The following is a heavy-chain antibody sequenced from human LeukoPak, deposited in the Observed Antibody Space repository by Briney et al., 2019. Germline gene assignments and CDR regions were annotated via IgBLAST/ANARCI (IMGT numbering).Heavy chain of an antibody. V-gene: IGHV1-3*01. Sequence: GASVKVSCKASGYVFTNYAMHWVRQAPGQRLEWMGWINAGNGNTKYSQKFQGRVTITRDTSASTAYMELSSLRSEDTAVYYCARVYGSGSLRAFDIWGQGTMVTVSS. J-gene: IGHJ3*02. CDR1: GYVFTNYA. CDR2: INAGNGNT. D-gene: IGHD3-10*01. CDR3: ARVYGSGSLRAFDI.